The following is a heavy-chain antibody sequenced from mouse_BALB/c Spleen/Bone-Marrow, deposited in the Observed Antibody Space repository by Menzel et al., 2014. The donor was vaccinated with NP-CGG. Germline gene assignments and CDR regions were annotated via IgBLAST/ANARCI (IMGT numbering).Heavy chain of an antibody. CDR3: ARVLRWSLDY. D-gene: IGHD6-2*01. CDR1: GYTFTSYT. V-gene: IGHV1-4*01. CDR2: INPSSNYT. J-gene: IGHJ2*01. Sequence: QVQLPQSGAELARPGASVKMSCKASGYTFTSYTMHWVKQRPGQGLEWIGFINPSSNYTNYNQKFKDKATLTADKSPSTAYMQLSSQTSEDSAVYYCARVLRWSLDYWGQGTTRTVSS.